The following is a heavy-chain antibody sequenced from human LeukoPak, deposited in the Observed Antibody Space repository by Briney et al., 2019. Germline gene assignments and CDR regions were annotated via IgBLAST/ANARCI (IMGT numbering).Heavy chain of an antibody. CDR1: GFAVSANY. J-gene: IGHJ1*01. D-gene: IGHD1-26*01. Sequence: PGGSPRLSCAASGFAVSANYMTWVRQAPGRGLEWVSVIYSGGTTYYADSVKGRFTISRDNSKNTVYLQMNSLRAEDTAVYYCARGVGATGFWGQGTLATVSS. CDR3: ARGVGATGF. V-gene: IGHV3-53*01. CDR2: IYSGGTT.